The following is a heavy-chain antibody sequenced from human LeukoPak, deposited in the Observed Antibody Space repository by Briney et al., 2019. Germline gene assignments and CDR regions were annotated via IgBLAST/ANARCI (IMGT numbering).Heavy chain of an antibody. Sequence: ASVKVSCKASGYTFTGYYMHWVRQAPGQGLEWMGWINPNSGGTNYAQKFQGRVTMTRDTSISTAYMELSRLRSDDTAVYYCARETRIVVPAATPWVFDPRGQGTLVTVSS. CDR3: ARETRIVVPAATPWVFDP. V-gene: IGHV1-2*02. CDR2: INPNSGGT. J-gene: IGHJ5*02. D-gene: IGHD2-2*01. CDR1: GYTFTGYY.